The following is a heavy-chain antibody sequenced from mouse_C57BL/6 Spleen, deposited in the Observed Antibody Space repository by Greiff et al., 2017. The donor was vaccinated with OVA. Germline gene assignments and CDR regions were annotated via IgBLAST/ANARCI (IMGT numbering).Heavy chain of an antibody. CDR3: ARKTDSSGSHFDY. CDR1: GYTFTGYW. D-gene: IGHD3-2*02. CDR2: ILPGSGST. V-gene: IGHV1-9*01. Sequence: QVQLKESGAELMKPGASVKLSCKATGYTFTGYWIEWVKQRPGHSLEWIGEILPGSGSTNYNEKFKGKATFTADTSSNTAYIQLSSLTTEDSAIYYCARKTDSSGSHFDYWGQGTTLTVSS. J-gene: IGHJ2*01.